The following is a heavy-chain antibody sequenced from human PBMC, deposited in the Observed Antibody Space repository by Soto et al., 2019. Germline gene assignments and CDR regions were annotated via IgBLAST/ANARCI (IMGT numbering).Heavy chain of an antibody. CDR3: ARGRCSSTSCHGYGYYYYGMDV. Sequence: GASVKVSCKASGGTFSSYAISWVRQAPGQGLEWMGGIIPIFGTANYAQKFQGRVTITADESTSTAYMELSSLRSEDTAVYYCARGRCSSTSCHGYGYYYYGMDVWGQGTTVTVSS. D-gene: IGHD2-2*01. J-gene: IGHJ6*02. CDR1: GGTFSSYA. V-gene: IGHV1-69*13. CDR2: IIPIFGTA.